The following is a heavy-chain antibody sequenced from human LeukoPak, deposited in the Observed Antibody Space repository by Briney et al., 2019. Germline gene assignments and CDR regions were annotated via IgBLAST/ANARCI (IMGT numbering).Heavy chain of an antibody. CDR1: GFTFSSYS. J-gene: IGHJ4*02. CDR2: ISRSSSTI. Sequence: PGGSPRLSCAASGFTFSSYSMNWVRQAPGKGLEWVSHISRSSSTIYYADSVKGRFTISRDSAKNSLYLQMNSLRAEDTAVYYCARDPSREWGQGTLVTVSS. D-gene: IGHD2-2*01. V-gene: IGHV3-48*01. CDR3: ARDPSRE.